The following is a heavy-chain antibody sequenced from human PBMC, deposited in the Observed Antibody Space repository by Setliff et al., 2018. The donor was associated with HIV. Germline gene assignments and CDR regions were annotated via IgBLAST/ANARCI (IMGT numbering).Heavy chain of an antibody. D-gene: IGHD1-26*01. CDR1: GFTFTAYW. V-gene: IGHV3-74*01. CDR2: ISADGNYI. J-gene: IGHJ3*02. CDR3: TRDGNGAFDM. Sequence: PGGSLRLSCAASGFTFTAYWMHWVRQAPGKGLVWVARISADGNYIAYADSVKGRFTISRDNAKNTVFLQMNSLRAEDTAVYYCTRDGNGAFDMWGQGTLVTVSS.